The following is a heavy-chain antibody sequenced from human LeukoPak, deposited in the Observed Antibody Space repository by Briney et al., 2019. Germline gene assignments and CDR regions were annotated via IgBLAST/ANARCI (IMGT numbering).Heavy chain of an antibody. J-gene: IGHJ4*02. CDR2: ISSSSSTI. CDR1: GFTFSSHS. Sequence: GGSLRLSCSASGFTFSSHSMNWVRQAPGKGLEWVSYISSSSSTIYYADSVKGRFTISRDNAKNSLYLQMNSLRAEDTAVYYCARGAYYYEDWGQGTLVTVSS. D-gene: IGHD3-22*01. V-gene: IGHV3-48*01. CDR3: ARGAYYYED.